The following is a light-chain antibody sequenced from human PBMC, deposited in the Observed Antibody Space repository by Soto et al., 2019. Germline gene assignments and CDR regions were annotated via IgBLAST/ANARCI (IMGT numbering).Light chain of an antibody. V-gene: IGKV1-5*03. CDR1: QSISSW. Sequence: DIRMTQSPSTLSASVGDRVTITCRASQSISSWLAWYQQKPGQAPKLLIYKASSLESGVPSRFSGSGSQTEFTLTISSLQPDDFATYYCQQYNSYWTFGQGTKVEIK. J-gene: IGKJ1*01. CDR2: KAS. CDR3: QQYNSYWT.